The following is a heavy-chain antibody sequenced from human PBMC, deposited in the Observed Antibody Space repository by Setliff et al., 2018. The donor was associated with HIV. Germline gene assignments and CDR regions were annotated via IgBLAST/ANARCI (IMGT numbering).Heavy chain of an antibody. Sequence: GGSLRLSCATSGFTFSDFATTWVRQAPGKGLEWVAGISGSGDTTLYADSVKGRLTISSDNSRNTVYLEMNSLRAEDTAVYYCARLAHPRGLHDSSGVFDSWGQGTLVTVSS. CDR3: ARLAHPRGLHDSSGVFDS. CDR2: ISGSGDTT. J-gene: IGHJ4*02. V-gene: IGHV3-23*01. D-gene: IGHD3-22*01. CDR1: GFTFSDFA.